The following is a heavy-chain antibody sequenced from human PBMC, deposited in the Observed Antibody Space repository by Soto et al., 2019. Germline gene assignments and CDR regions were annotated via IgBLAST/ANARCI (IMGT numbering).Heavy chain of an antibody. J-gene: IGHJ5*02. D-gene: IGHD6-13*01. CDR3: AHRQDDRSSGNSGWFDP. Sequence: QITLKESGPTLVTPTQTLTLTCTFSGFSLSTSGVGVGWIRQPPGKALEWLAFIYWDDDKRYSPSLKSRLTITKDTSKNQVVLTMTNMDPVDTATYYCAHRQDDRSSGNSGWFDPWGQGTLVTVSS. V-gene: IGHV2-5*02. CDR2: IYWDDDK. CDR1: GFSLSTSGVG.